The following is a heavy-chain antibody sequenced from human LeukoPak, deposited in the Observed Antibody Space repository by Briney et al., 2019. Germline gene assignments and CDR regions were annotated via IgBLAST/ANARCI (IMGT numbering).Heavy chain of an antibody. CDR2: IYYSGST. J-gene: IGHJ4*02. Sequence: SQTLSLTCTVSGGSISSGDYYWSWIRQPPGKGLEWIGYIYYSGSTYYNPSLKSRVTISVDTSKNQFSLKLSSVAAADTAVYYCARHSRTYYDILTGSYGGCFDYWGQRTLVTVSP. CDR3: ARHSRTYYDILTGSYGGCFDY. D-gene: IGHD3-9*01. CDR1: GGSISSGDYY. V-gene: IGHV4-30-4*01.